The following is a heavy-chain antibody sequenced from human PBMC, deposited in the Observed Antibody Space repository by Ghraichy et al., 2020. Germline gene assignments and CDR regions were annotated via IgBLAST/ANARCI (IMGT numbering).Heavy chain of an antibody. V-gene: IGHV3-21*01. J-gene: IGHJ4*02. CDR1: GFTFSSYS. D-gene: IGHD3-22*01. CDR3: ARERLYYYDGSGNYYFDC. CDR2: ISSKGHYL. Sequence: GGSLRLSCAASGFTFSSYSMHWVRQAPGKGLEWVSSISSKGHYLYYADSMKGRFTISRDNAKNSLYLRINSLTAEDSAVYYCARERLYYYDGSGNYYFDCWGQGTLVTVSS.